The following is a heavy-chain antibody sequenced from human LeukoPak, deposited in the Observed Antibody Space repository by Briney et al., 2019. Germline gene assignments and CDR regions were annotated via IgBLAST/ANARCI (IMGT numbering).Heavy chain of an antibody. CDR2: ISYDGSNK. CDR1: GFTFSSYA. Sequence: GGSLRLSCAASGFTFSSYAMHWVRQAPGKGLEWVAVISYDGSNKYYADSVKGRFTISRDNSKNTLYLQMNSLRAEDTAVYYCASGRQNILTGYYFDYWGQGTLVTVSS. V-gene: IGHV3-30-3*01. J-gene: IGHJ4*02. D-gene: IGHD3-9*01. CDR3: ASGRQNILTGYYFDY.